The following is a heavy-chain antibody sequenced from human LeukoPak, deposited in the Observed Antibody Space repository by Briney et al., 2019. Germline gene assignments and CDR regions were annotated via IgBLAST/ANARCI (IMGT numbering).Heavy chain of an antibody. Sequence: SETLSLTCTVSGGSISSYYWSWIRQPPGKGLEWIGYIYYSGSTNYNPSLKSRVTISVDTSKNQFSLKLSSVTAADTAVYYCARVGKEGTFDYWGQGTTVIVSS. CDR2: IYYSGST. CDR3: ARVGKEGTFDY. V-gene: IGHV4-59*01. D-gene: IGHD1-7*01. CDR1: GGSISSYY. J-gene: IGHJ4*03.